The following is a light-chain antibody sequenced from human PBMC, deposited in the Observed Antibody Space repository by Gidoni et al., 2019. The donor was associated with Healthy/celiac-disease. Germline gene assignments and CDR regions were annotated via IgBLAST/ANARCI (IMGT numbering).Light chain of an antibody. CDR3: QQYNNWLPVT. Sequence: EIVLRQSPATLSVSPGERATLSGRASQSVSSNLAWYQQKPGQAPRLLIYGASTRATGIPARFSGSGSGTEFTLTISSLQSEDFAVYYCQQYNNWLPVTFXXXTRLEIK. CDR2: GAS. V-gene: IGKV3-15*01. J-gene: IGKJ5*01. CDR1: QSVSSN.